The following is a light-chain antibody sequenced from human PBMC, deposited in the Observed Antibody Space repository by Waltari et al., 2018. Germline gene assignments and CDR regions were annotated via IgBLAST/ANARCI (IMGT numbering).Light chain of an antibody. V-gene: IGKV2-30*02. CDR1: QRPVHSDRNTY. Sequence: DVVLTQSPLSLSVTLGQPASISCWYSQRPVHSDRNTYLSWFHQRPGQSPRRLIYKVSNRESGVPDRFSGSGSGTDFTLKSSRVEAEDVGVFYCMQGSHCPRTFGGGTKVEIK. CDR3: MQGSHCPRT. CDR2: KVS. J-gene: IGKJ4*01.